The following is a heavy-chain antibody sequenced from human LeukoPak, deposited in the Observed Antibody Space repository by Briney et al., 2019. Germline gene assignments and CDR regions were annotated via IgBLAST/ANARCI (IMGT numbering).Heavy chain of an antibody. J-gene: IGHJ6*02. Sequence: TGGSLGLSCAVTGFNLRTYWIHWVRHSPGRGLEWVARINGEGSRISYADSVRGRFTISRNNAKNTAYLQMNSLRAEDTALHYCARDPGYYYYGMDVWGQGTTVVVSS. CDR1: GFNLRTYW. V-gene: IGHV3-74*01. CDR3: ARDPGYYYYGMDV. CDR2: INGEGSRI.